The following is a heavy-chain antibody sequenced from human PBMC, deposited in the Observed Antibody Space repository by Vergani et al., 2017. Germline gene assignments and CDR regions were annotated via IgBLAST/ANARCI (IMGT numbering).Heavy chain of an antibody. J-gene: IGHJ6*03. V-gene: IGHV2-5*04. D-gene: IGHD2-8*01. CDR2: IYWNDDK. CDR3: VYKRTGCETNGYSYPYYYYYYIDV. Sequence: QITLKESGPTLVKPTQTLTLTCTFSGFSLNTRGVSVAWIRQPPGKALDWLALIYWNDDKHYSPSLNNMVTITKDTSKNQVILTMSNMDYVDTGSYYCVYKRTGCETNGYSYPYYYYYYIDVWGKGTTVTVSS. CDR1: GFSLNTRGVS.